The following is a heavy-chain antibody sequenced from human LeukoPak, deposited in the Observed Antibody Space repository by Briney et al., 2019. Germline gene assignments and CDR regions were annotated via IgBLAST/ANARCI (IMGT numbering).Heavy chain of an antibody. D-gene: IGHD3-10*02. CDR3: AELGITMIGGV. V-gene: IGHV3-21*01. CDR2: ISSSSSYI. CDR1: GFTFSSYD. Sequence: GGSLRLSCAASGFTFSSYDMSWVRQAPGKGLEWVSSISSSSSYIYYADSVKGRFTISRDNAKNSLYLQMNSLRAEDTAVYYCAELGITMIGGVWGKGTTVTVSS. J-gene: IGHJ6*04.